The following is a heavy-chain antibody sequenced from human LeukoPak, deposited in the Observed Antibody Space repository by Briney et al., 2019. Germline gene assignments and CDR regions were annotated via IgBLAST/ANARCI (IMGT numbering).Heavy chain of an antibody. CDR1: GYTFTTYY. J-gene: IGHJ4*02. V-gene: IGHV1-46*01. CDR3: ARGRIPATRSYFDY. Sequence: EASVKVSCKASGYTFTTYYMHWVRQAPGQGLEWMGIINPSSGSTTYVQSFQGRVTMTRDTSTTTVYMELSSLRSEDTAVYYCARGRIPATRSYFDYWGQGTLVTVSS. CDR2: INPSSGST. D-gene: IGHD6-13*01.